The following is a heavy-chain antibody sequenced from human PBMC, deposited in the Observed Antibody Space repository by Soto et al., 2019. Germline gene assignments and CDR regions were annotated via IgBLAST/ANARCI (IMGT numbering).Heavy chain of an antibody. CDR2: IYYSGST. CDR1: GGSVSSGSYY. Sequence: QVQLQESGPGLVKPSETLSLTCTVSGGSVSSGSYYWSWIRQPPGKGLECIGYIYYSGSTNYNPSLKSRVTISVDTSKTQFSLKLSSVTAADTAVYYRARVSSRWGLVSYFDYWGQGTLVTVSS. D-gene: IGHD6-13*01. CDR3: ARVSSRWGLVSYFDY. J-gene: IGHJ4*02. V-gene: IGHV4-61*01.